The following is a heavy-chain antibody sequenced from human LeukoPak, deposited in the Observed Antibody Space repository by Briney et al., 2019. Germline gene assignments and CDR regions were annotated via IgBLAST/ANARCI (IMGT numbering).Heavy chain of an antibody. Sequence: SVKVSRTCSVGTFSSYSNNWVRQAPRQGLEWMGGIIPLFNTPNYAQKFQGRVSITADTSTNTTYMDLSSLTSGDTAVYYCTRAGIPGYCGAATCSNWLDPWGQGTLVTVSS. CDR1: VGTFSSYS. J-gene: IGHJ5*02. CDR2: IIPLFNTP. CDR3: TRAGIPGYCGAATCSNWLDP. V-gene: IGHV1-69*06. D-gene: IGHD2-15*01.